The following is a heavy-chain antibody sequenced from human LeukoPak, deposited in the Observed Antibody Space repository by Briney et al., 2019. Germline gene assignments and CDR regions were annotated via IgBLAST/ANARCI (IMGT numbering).Heavy chain of an antibody. Sequence: SETLSLTCAVYGGSFSGYYWSWIRQPPGKGLEWIGEINHSGSTNYNPSLKSRVTISVDTSKNQFSLKLSSVTAADTAVYYCARRAGRMVRGVIISSRNNWFDPWGQGTLVTVSS. CDR3: ARRAGRMVRGVIISSRNNWFDP. CDR1: GGSFSGYY. CDR2: INHSGST. J-gene: IGHJ5*02. D-gene: IGHD3-10*01. V-gene: IGHV4-34*01.